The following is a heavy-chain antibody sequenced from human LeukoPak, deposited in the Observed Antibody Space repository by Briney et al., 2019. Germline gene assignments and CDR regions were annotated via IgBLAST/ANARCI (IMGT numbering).Heavy chain of an antibody. CDR3: ASGPRNYYYSGSYHY. Sequence: SETLSLTCTVSGGSISSYYWSWIRQPPGRGLEWIGYIYYGGNTNYNPSLRSRVTISMDTSKNQFSLKVNSVTAADTAVYFCASGPRNYYYSGSYHYWGQRTLVTVSS. J-gene: IGHJ4*02. CDR2: IYYGGNT. D-gene: IGHD3-10*01. CDR1: GGSISSYY. V-gene: IGHV4-59*01.